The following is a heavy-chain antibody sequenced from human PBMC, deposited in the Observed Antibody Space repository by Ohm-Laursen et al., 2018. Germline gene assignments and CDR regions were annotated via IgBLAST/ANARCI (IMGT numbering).Heavy chain of an antibody. D-gene: IGHD3-9*01. J-gene: IGHJ4*02. V-gene: IGHV3-7*03. CDR2: IKQDGSEK. Sequence: SLRLSCAASGFSFSADWMYWVRQAPGKGLEWVANIKQDGSEKYYVDSVKGRFTISRDNAKNSLYLQMNSLRADDTAVYYCARALRYFDWLLPYYFDYWGQGTLVTVSS. CDR1: GFSFSADW. CDR3: ARALRYFDWLLPYYFDY.